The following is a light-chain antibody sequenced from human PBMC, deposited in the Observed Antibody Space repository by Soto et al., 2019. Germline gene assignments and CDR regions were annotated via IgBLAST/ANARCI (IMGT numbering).Light chain of an antibody. J-gene: IGKJ1*01. Sequence: IVLTQSPATLSLSPGERAALSCRASQSVSTSLAWYQHKPGQAPRLIIYDASMRAPGIPARFSGSGSGTDFTLTISSPGPEDFAVYYCQVRDFWPTFGQGTKVEIK. CDR3: QVRDFWPT. CDR1: QSVSTS. V-gene: IGKV3-11*01. CDR2: DAS.